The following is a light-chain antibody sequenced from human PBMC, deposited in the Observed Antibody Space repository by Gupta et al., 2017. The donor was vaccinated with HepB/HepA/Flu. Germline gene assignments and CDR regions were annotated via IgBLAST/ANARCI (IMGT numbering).Light chain of an antibody. CDR2: GAS. CDR1: QSVSSTF. Sequence: IALTQSPGTLPLSPGERATLSCTATQSVSSTFLAWYQQNPAQAPRLPIHGASISGRGTPVRYSGSGYGTGFTLTMSIRKLEDFAVDDCQRIGGSQLFTFGHGTKLDIK. V-gene: IGKV3-20*01. J-gene: IGKJ3*01. CDR3: QRIGGSQLFT.